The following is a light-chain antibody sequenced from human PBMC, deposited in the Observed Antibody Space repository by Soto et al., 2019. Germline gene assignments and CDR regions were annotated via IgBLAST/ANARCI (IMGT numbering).Light chain of an antibody. Sequence: QSALTQPASVSGSPGQSITISCTGTSSDVGAYNLVSWYQHYSGKAPKLLIYEVSQWPSGISDRFSGSKSGNTASLTISGLQAEDEADYYYCSYAGVTWGYVFGTGTKRTVL. V-gene: IGLV2-23*02. J-gene: IGLJ1*01. CDR3: CSYAGVTWGYV. CDR1: SSDVGAYNL. CDR2: EVS.